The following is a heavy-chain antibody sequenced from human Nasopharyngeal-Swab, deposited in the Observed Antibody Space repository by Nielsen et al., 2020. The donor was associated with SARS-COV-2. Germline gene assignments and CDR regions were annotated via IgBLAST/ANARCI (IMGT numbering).Heavy chain of an antibody. Sequence: WVRQAPGQRLEWMGWINAGNGNTKYSQKFQGRVTITRDTSASTAYMELSSLRSEDTAVYYCARDQYYDFWSGYSRGLGWLDPWGQGTLVTVS. CDR3: ARDQYYDFWSGYSRGLGWLDP. CDR2: INAGNGNT. V-gene: IGHV1-3*01. D-gene: IGHD3-3*01. J-gene: IGHJ5*02.